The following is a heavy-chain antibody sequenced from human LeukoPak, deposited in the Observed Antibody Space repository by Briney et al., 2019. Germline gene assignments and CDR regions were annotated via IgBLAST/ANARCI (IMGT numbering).Heavy chain of an antibody. D-gene: IGHD1-26*01. V-gene: IGHV1-8*01. Sequence: VASVKVSCKASGYTFTSYDINWVRQATGQGLEWMGWMNPNSGNTGYAQKLQGRVTMTTDTSTSTAYMELRSLRSDDTAVYYCAKDPSGSYYVFDYWGQGTLVTVSS. CDR2: MNPNSGNT. J-gene: IGHJ4*02. CDR1: GYTFTSYD. CDR3: AKDPSGSYYVFDY.